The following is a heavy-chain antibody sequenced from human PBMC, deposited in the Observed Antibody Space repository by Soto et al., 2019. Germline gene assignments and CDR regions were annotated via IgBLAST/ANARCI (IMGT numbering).Heavy chain of an antibody. Sequence: PGGSLRLSCAASGFTFSDYYMSWIRQAPGKGLEWVSYISSSSSYTNYADSVKGRFTISRDNAKNSLYLQMNSLRAEDTAVYYCARLGLTVTDVYFDYWGQGTLVTVSS. CDR2: ISSSSSYT. D-gene: IGHD4-17*01. J-gene: IGHJ4*02. CDR3: ARLGLTVTDVYFDY. V-gene: IGHV3-11*06. CDR1: GFTFSDYY.